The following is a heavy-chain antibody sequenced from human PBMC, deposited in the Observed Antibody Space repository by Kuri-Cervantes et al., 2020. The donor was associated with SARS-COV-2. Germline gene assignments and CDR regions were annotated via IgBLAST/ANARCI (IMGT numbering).Heavy chain of an antibody. D-gene: IGHD1-20*01. CDR2: INAGNGNT. J-gene: IGHJ6*03. Sequence: ASVKVSCKASGYTFTGYYMHWVRQAPGQRLEWMGWINAGNGNTKYSQKFQGRVTITRDTSASTAYMELSSLRSEDTAVYYCARDGNNWNYYYYYMDVWGKGTTVTVSS. CDR1: GYTFTGYY. V-gene: IGHV1-3*01. CDR3: ARDGNNWNYYYYYMDV.